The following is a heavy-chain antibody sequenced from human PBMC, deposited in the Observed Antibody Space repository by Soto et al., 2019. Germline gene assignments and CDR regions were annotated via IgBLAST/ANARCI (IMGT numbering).Heavy chain of an antibody. V-gene: IGHV3-73*02. J-gene: IGHJ4*02. D-gene: IGHD1-1*01. CDR3: ARSTGTGTDY. CDR1: GFTFSDSG. Sequence: EVQLVESGGGLVQPGGSLKLSCAASGFTFSDSGMHWVRQASGKGLEWVGRMRSKANGYATAYAASVKGRFTVSRDESKNTVYLQMNSLKIEDTAVYYCARSTGTGTDYWGQGTLVTVSS. CDR2: MRSKANGYAT.